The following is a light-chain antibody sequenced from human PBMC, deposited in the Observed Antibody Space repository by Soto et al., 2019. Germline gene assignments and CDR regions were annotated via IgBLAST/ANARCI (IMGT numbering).Light chain of an antibody. J-gene: IGLJ2*01. CDR2: GVS. Sequence: QSALTQPASVSGSPGQSITISCTGTSSDIGGSYNYVSWYQQHPGKAPKLMIYGVSNRPSGVSNRFSGSKSGNTASLTISGLQAEDEADYYCSSYTSSSVLEVFGGGTKVTVL. CDR1: SSDIGGSYNY. V-gene: IGLV2-14*01. CDR3: SSYTSSSVLEV.